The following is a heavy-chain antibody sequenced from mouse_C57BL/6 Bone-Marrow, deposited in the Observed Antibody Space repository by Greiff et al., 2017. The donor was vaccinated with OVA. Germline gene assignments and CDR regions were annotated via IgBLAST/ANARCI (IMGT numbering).Heavy chain of an antibody. J-gene: IGHJ4*01. CDR2: IYPENGDT. Sequence: VQLKQSGAELVRPGASVKLSCTASGFNIKDDYMHWVKQRPEQGLEWIGWIYPENGDTEYASKFQGKATITADTSSNTAYLQHSSLTSEDTAVYYCTTHYYGSSEAMDYWGQGTSVTVSS. CDR3: TTHYYGSSEAMDY. D-gene: IGHD1-1*01. V-gene: IGHV14-4*01. CDR1: GFNIKDDY.